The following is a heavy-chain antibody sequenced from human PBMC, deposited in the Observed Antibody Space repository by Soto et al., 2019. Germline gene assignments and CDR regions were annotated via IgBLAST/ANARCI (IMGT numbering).Heavy chain of an antibody. Sequence: GGSLRLSCAASGFTFSSYAMSWVRQAPGKGLEWVSAISGSGGSTYYADSVKGRFTISRDNSKNTLYLQMNSLRAEDTAVYYCAKPRPGKDIVAHGGAFDIWGQGTMVTVSS. CDR1: GFTFSSYA. V-gene: IGHV3-23*01. CDR3: AKPRPGKDIVAHGGAFDI. D-gene: IGHD5-12*01. CDR2: ISGSGGST. J-gene: IGHJ3*02.